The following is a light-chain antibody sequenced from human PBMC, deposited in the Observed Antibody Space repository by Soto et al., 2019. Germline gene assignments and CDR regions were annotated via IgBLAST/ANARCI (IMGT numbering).Light chain of an antibody. CDR2: DAS. CDR1: QSVSKY. J-gene: IGKJ5*01. CDR3: QQDYNWPPLT. V-gene: IGKV3-11*01. Sequence: EIVLTQSPDILSLSPGERATLSCRASQSVSKYLDWYQQKPGQVPKLVIYDASKRDTGTPARFSGSGSVTDFSLTISRLEPEDFSVYYCQQDYNWPPLTFGQGTRLEIK.